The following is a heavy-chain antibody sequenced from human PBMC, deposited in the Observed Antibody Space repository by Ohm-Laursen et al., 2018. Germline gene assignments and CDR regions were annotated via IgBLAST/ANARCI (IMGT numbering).Heavy chain of an antibody. CDR2: INNSGTST. CDR3: AKDLIMDTAMVRYYYGMDV. D-gene: IGHD5-18*01. J-gene: IGHJ6*02. Sequence: SLRLSCSASGFTFSDYAMSWVRQAPRKGLEWVLVINNSGTSTYYADSVKGRFTISRDNSKNTLYLQMNSLRAEDTAVYYCAKDLIMDTAMVRYYYGMDVWGQGTTVTVSS. V-gene: IGHV3-23*01. CDR1: GFTFSDYA.